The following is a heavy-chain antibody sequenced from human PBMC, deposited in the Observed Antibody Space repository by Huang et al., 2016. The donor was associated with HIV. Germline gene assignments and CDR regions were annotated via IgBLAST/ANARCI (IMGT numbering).Heavy chain of an antibody. CDR3: AMSLRYQYDSRSYWGRYFDY. Sequence: QVQLEQSGPAVRKPGSSVKVSCQASGGSFSDQIISWVRQAPGQRFEWMGGVIPLFRAPAYGQELKGRVTMTADEATATIYMELNSLTFEDTAVYYCAMSLRYQYDSRSYWGRYFDYWGQGTLVTVSS. V-gene: IGHV1-69*01. D-gene: IGHD3-16*01. J-gene: IGHJ4*02. CDR2: VIPLFRAP. CDR1: GGSFSDQI.